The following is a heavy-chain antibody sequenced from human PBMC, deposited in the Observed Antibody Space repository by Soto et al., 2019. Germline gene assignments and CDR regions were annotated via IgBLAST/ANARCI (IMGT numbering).Heavy chain of an antibody. CDR3: ARTATSTTVSMDV. V-gene: IGHV5-51*01. CDR2: IYPGDSDT. J-gene: IGHJ6*02. D-gene: IGHD4-17*01. CDR1: GYSFTSYW. Sequence: GESLKISCKGSGYSFTSYWIGWVRQMPGKGLEWMGIIYPGDSDTRYSPSFKGQVTISADKSISTAYLQWNSLKASDTAIYYCARTATSTTVSMDVWGQGTTGTVAS.